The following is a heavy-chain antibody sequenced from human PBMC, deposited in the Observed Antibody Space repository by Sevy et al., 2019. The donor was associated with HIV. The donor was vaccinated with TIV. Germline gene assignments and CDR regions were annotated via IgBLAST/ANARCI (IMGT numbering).Heavy chain of an antibody. V-gene: IGHV1-69*13. CDR1: GGTFSSSA. J-gene: IGHJ4*02. D-gene: IGHD6-19*01. CDR2: IFPIFGTA. CDR3: ASGLAVSVDF. Sequence: ASVKVSCKASGGTFSSSAISWVRQAPGQGLEWMGEIFPIFGTAKYAQKFQGRVTISADEPTSTAYMELSSLRSEDTAVYFCASGLAVSVDFWGQGTLVTVSS.